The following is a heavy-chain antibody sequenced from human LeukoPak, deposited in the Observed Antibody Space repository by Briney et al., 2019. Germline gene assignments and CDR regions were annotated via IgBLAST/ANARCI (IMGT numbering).Heavy chain of an antibody. CDR1: SGSISSYY. CDR3: ARVIPAVGWFDP. J-gene: IGHJ5*02. CDR2: IYYSGST. V-gene: IGHV4-59*01. D-gene: IGHD6-19*01. Sequence: SETLSLTCSVSSGSISSYYWSWIRQPPGKGLEWIGYIYYSGSTNYNPSLKSRVTISVATSKNQFSLKLSSVPAADTAVYYCARVIPAVGWFDPWGQGTLVTVSS.